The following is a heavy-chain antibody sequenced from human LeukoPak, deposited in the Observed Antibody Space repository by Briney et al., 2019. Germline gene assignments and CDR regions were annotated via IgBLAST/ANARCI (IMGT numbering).Heavy chain of an antibody. CDR3: ASPWGYRSGAFDI. CDR1: GYTFTGYY. Sequence: GASVKVSCKASGYTFTGYYMHWVRQAPGQGLEWMGWINPNSGGTNYAQKFQGRVAMTRDTSISTAYMELSRLRSDDTAVYYCASPWGYRSGAFDIWGQGTMVTVSS. V-gene: IGHV1-2*02. D-gene: IGHD6-13*01. CDR2: INPNSGGT. J-gene: IGHJ3*02.